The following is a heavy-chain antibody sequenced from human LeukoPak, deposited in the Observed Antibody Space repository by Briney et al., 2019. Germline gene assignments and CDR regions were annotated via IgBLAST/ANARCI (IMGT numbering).Heavy chain of an antibody. J-gene: IGHJ4*02. V-gene: IGHV3-21*01. CDR1: GFTFSSYS. Sequence: GGSLRLSCAASGFTFSSYSMNWVRQAPGKGLEWVSSISSSSSYIYYADSVKGRFTISRDNAKNSLYPQMNSLRAEDTAVYYCAFSRIAVAGAFDYWGQGTLVTVSS. CDR2: ISSSSSYI. CDR3: AFSRIAVAGAFDY. D-gene: IGHD6-19*01.